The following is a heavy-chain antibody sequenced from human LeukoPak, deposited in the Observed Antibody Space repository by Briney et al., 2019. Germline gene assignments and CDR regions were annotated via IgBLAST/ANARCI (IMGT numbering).Heavy chain of an antibody. D-gene: IGHD3-10*01. CDR3: ARGPGSGRNYNWFDP. V-gene: IGHV3-21*01. CDR1: GFTFSSYS. Sequence: GGSLRLSCAASGFTFSSYSMNWVRQAPGKGLEWVSSISGSSSSIYYADSVKGRLTISRDNAKNSLYLQMNSLRAEDTAVYYCARGPGSGRNYNWFDPWSQGTLVTVSS. CDR2: ISGSSSSI. J-gene: IGHJ5*02.